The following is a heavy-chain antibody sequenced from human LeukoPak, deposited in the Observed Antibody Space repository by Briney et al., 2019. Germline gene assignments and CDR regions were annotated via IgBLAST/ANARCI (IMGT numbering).Heavy chain of an antibody. D-gene: IGHD5-12*01. V-gene: IGHV3-30*18. J-gene: IGHJ4*02. CDR1: GFTFSSYG. CDR2: ISYDGRNK. CDR3: AKGGVATVDYFDY. Sequence: PGRSLRLSCAASGFTFSSYGMHWVRQAPGKGLGWVAVISYDGRNKYHADSVKGRFTISRDDSKNTVYLQMNSLRAEDTAVYYCAKGGVATVDYFDYWGQGTLVTVSS.